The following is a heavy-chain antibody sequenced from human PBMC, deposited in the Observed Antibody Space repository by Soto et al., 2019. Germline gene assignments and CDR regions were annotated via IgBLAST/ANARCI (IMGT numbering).Heavy chain of an antibody. CDR1: GGSISSGGYY. J-gene: IGHJ4*02. Sequence: QVQLQESGPGLVKPSQTLSLTCTVSGGSISSGGYYWSWIRQHPGKGLEWIGYIYYSGSTYYNPFVDSRVTTLVDMSKNQFSLRLSSMSTADTAVYYCARVGSYDFLTGHPFPYFDYWGQGTLVIVSS. CDR3: ARVGSYDFLTGHPFPYFDY. D-gene: IGHD3-9*01. V-gene: IGHV4-31*03. CDR2: IYYSGST.